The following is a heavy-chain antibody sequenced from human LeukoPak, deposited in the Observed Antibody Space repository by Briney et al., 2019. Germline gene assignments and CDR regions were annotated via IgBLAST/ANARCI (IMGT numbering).Heavy chain of an antibody. D-gene: IGHD1-1*01. CDR3: ARGPTISETGYFDY. J-gene: IGHJ4*03. Sequence: SETLSLTCAVYGGSFSRYYWSWIRQSPGKGLEWIAEINHRGDTNYNPSVKSRVPISVDTSKNQFSLKVTSLTAADTAVYFCARGPTISETGYFDYWGQGTLDTVSS. CDR1: GGSFSRYY. CDR2: INHRGDT. V-gene: IGHV4-34*01.